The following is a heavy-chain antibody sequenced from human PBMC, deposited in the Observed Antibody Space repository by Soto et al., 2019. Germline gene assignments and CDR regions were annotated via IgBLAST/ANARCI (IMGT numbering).Heavy chain of an antibody. J-gene: IGHJ4*02. CDR1: GFTFSGHY. CDR3: STTVITAPLFEY. Sequence: PGGSLRLSXEGSGFTFSGHYMDWVRQAPGKGLEWLGRIRNKPNGHTTAYAASVKGRFTISRDDSKNLVYLQMNSLKSEDTALYYCSTTVITAPLFEYWGQGTLVTVSS. V-gene: IGHV3-72*01. D-gene: IGHD2-21*02. CDR2: IRNKPNGHTT.